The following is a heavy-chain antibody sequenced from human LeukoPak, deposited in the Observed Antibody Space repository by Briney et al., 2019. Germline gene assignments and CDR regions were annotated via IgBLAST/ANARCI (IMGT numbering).Heavy chain of an antibody. CDR3: ARVPVRFLEWLFDFDY. CDR2: ISAYNGNT. D-gene: IGHD3-3*01. V-gene: IGHV1-18*01. CDR1: GYTFTSYG. Sequence: ASVKVSCKASGYTFTSYGISWVRQAPGQGLEWMGWISAYNGNTNCAQKLQGRVTMTTDTSTSTAYMELRSLRSDDTAVYYCARVPVRFLEWLFDFDYWGQGTLVTVSS. J-gene: IGHJ4*02.